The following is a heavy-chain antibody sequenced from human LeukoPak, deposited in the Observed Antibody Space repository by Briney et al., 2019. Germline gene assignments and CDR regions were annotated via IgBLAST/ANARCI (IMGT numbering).Heavy chain of an antibody. CDR2: ISSSSSTI. J-gene: IGHJ6*03. Sequence: GGSLRLSCAASGFTFSTYSMNWVRQAPGKGLEWVSYISSSSSTIYYADSVKGRFTISRDNAKNLVYLQMNSLRAEDTAVYYCARVYDWSYYYYMDVWGKGTTITVSS. V-gene: IGHV3-48*04. D-gene: IGHD3-10*01. CDR3: ARVYDWSYYYYMDV. CDR1: GFTFSTYS.